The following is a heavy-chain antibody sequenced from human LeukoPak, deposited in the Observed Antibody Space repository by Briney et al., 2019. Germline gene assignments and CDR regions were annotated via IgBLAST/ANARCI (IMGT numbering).Heavy chain of an antibody. CDR2: ISGSGGST. V-gene: IGHV3-23*01. J-gene: IGHJ4*02. CDR1: GFTFSTYA. CDR3: AKGLKKLGAMERDYFDY. D-gene: IGHD1-26*01. Sequence: GGSLRLSCAASGFTFSTYAMSWVRQAPGKGLEWVSVISGSGGSTYYADSVKGRFTISRDNSKNTLYLQMNSLRAEDTAVYYCAKGLKKLGAMERDYFDYWGQGTLVTVSS.